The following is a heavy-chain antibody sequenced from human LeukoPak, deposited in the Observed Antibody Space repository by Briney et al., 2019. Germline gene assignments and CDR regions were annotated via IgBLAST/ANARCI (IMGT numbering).Heavy chain of an antibody. V-gene: IGHV3-33*01. Sequence: PGGSLRLSCAASGFTFSSYGMHWVRQAPGKGLEWVAVIWYDGSNKYYADSVKGRFTISRDNSKNTLYLQMNSLRAEDTAVYYCARESGELSDYYFDYWGQGTLVTVSS. J-gene: IGHJ4*02. CDR3: ARESGELSDYYFDY. D-gene: IGHD3-10*01. CDR1: GFTFSSYG. CDR2: IWYDGSNK.